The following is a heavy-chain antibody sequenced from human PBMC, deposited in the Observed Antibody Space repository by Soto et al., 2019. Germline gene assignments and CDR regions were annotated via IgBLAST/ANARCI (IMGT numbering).Heavy chain of an antibody. Sequence: PGGSLRLSCAASGFTFSSYSMNWVRQAPGKGLEWVSSISSSSSYIYYADSVKGRFTISRDNAKNSLYLQMNSLRAEDTAVYYCARATALTPILGSNYYGMDVWGQGTTVTVS. J-gene: IGHJ6*02. V-gene: IGHV3-21*01. CDR2: ISSSSSYI. CDR3: ARATALTPILGSNYYGMDV. D-gene: IGHD2-2*02. CDR1: GFTFSSYS.